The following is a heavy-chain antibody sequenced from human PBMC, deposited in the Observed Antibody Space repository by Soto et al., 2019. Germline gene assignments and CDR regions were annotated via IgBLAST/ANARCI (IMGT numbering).Heavy chain of an antibody. D-gene: IGHD2-2*02. CDR3: ARVLCSITVCYSISIDY. CDR2: IYHSGST. V-gene: IGHV4-4*02. CDR1: GASISSSNW. J-gene: IGHJ4*01. Sequence: PSETLSLTCAVSGASISSSNWWNWVRQPPGKGLEWNGEIYHSGSTNYKPSLKSRVTISVDKSKNQFSLKLSSVTAADTAIYYCARVLCSITVCYSISIDYWGQGTLVTVSS.